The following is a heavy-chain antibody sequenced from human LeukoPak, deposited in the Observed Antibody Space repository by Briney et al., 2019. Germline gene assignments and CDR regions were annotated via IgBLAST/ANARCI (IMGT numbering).Heavy chain of an antibody. D-gene: IGHD3-9*01. V-gene: IGHV4-61*02. Sequence: SQTLSLTCTVSGGSISSGSYYWSWIRLPAGKGLEWIGRIYTSGSTNYNPSLKSRFTISVDTSKNQFSLKLSSVTAADTAVYYCAGDNPPYYDIFDYWGQGTLVTVSS. CDR3: AGDNPPYYDIFDY. J-gene: IGHJ4*02. CDR2: IYTSGST. CDR1: GGSISSGSYY.